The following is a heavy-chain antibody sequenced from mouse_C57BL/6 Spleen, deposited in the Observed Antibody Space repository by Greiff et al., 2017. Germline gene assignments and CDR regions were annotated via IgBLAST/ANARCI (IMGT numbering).Heavy chain of an antibody. V-gene: IGHV5-9*01. CDR2: ISGGGGNT. CDR1: GFTFSSYT. J-gene: IGHJ3*01. D-gene: IGHD3-2*02. Sequence: EVHLVESGGGLVKPGGSLKLSCAASGFTFSSYTMSWVRQTPEKRLEWVATISGGGGNTYYPDSVKGRFTISRDNAKNTLYLQMSSLRSEDTALYYCAAQASFAYWGQGTLVTVSA. CDR3: AAQASFAY.